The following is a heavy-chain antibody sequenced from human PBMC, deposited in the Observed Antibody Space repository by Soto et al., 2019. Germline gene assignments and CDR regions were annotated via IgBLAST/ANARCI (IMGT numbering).Heavy chain of an antibody. CDR3: STRPGHISDWYYFDL. D-gene: IGHD3-9*01. CDR1: GYTFIDYY. Sequence: ASVKVSCKASGYTFIDYYMHWVRQAPGQGFEWRGRISHRSGGTNYEKKFQGRVTMTWDTSLNTAYIELSSLITEDTTEYYCSTRPGHISDWYYFDLWGQGTLVTVSS. J-gene: IGHJ4*02. CDR2: ISHRSGGT. V-gene: IGHV1-2*02.